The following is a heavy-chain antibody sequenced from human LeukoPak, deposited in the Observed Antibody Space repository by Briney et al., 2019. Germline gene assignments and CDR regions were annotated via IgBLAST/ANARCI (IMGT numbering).Heavy chain of an antibody. V-gene: IGHV1-2*02. CDR3: ARLGISFYDILTAYYLDP. CDR1: GYTFTAYY. D-gene: IGHD3-9*01. CDR2: INPSSGDT. J-gene: IGHJ5*02. Sequence: ASVKVSCKASGYTFTAYYIHWVRQAPGQGLEWMGWINPSSGDTHYAQKFQGRVTMTRDTSVSTAYMELSRLRSDDTAVYYCARLGISFYDILTAYYLDPWGQGTLVTVSS.